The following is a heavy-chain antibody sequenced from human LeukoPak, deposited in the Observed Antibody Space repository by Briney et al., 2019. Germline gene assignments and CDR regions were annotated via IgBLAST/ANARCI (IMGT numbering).Heavy chain of an antibody. Sequence: PSETLSLTCAVYGGSFSGYYWSWIRQPPGKGLEWIGEINHSGSTNYNPSLKSRVTISVDTSKNQFSLKLSSVTAADTAVYYCARPRAAAGRQCYYYYMDVWGKGTTVTVSS. J-gene: IGHJ6*03. V-gene: IGHV4-34*01. CDR1: GGSFSGYY. CDR2: INHSGST. CDR3: ARPRAAAGRQCYYYYMDV. D-gene: IGHD6-13*01.